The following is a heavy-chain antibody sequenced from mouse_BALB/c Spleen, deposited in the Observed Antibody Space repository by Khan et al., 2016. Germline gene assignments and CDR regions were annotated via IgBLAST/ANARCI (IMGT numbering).Heavy chain of an antibody. D-gene: IGHD1-2*01. Sequence: VQLQESGPELKKPGETVKISCKASGYTFTNYGMNWVRQAPGKGLQWMGWMNPYTGEPTYTDDFKGRFAFSLETSASTAYLQINNLKNEDTATYFCARSTYYGYYYAMDYWGQGTSVTVSS. CDR3: ARSTYYGYYYAMDY. CDR1: GYTFTNYG. CDR2: MNPYTGEP. J-gene: IGHJ4*01. V-gene: IGHV9-3-1*01.